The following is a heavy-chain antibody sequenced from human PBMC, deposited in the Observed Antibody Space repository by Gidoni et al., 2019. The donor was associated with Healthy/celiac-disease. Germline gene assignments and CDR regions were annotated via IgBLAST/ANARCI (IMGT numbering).Heavy chain of an antibody. CDR3: ARGGYCSSTSCYRGRFGMDV. V-gene: IGHV4-34*01. Sequence: NGYYWSWIRQPPGKGLEWIGEINHSGSTNYNPSLKSRVTISVDTSKNQFSLKLSSVTAADTAVYYCARGGYCSSTSCYRGRFGMDVWGQGTTVTVSS. J-gene: IGHJ6*02. D-gene: IGHD2-2*01. CDR2: INHSGST. CDR1: NGYY.